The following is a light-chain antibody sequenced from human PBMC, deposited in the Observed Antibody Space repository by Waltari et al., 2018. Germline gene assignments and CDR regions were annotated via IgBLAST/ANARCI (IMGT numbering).Light chain of an antibody. CDR3: CSYAGSYTYV. CDR2: DVS. CDR1: SSAVGAYNY. Sequence: QSALTQPPSVSGSPGQSVTISCTGTSSAVGAYNYVSWYQQHPGKAPKLMIYDVSKRPSGVPDRFSGSKAGNTASLTISGLQGEDEADYYCCSYAGSYTYVFGTGTKVTVL. J-gene: IGLJ1*01. V-gene: IGLV2-11*01.